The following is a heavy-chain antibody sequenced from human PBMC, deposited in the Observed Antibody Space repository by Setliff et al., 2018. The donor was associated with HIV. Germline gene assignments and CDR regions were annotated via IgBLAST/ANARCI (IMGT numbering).Heavy chain of an antibody. D-gene: IGHD3-22*01. J-gene: IGHJ3*02. CDR3: ARAPTDHYDPTRLGDGLDI. V-gene: IGHV3-33*01. CDR1: GFTFSDYG. CDR2: IWLDGGNK. Sequence: PGGSLRLSCVASGFTFSDYGMQWVRQAPGKGLEWVAVIWLDGGNKYYTDSVTGRFTISRDISENTLYLQMHSLRAEDTAVYYCARAPTDHYDPTRLGDGLDIWGQGTMVTVSS.